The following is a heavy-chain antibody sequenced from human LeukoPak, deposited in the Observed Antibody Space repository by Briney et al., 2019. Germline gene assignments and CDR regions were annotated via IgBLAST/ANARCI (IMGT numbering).Heavy chain of an antibody. Sequence: GGSLRLSCAASGFTFSSYWMHWVRQAPGKGLVWVSRINSDGTGRSHADSVMGRFTISRDNAKSTLYLQMTSLRAEDTAVYYCATPVLYYYGSGSSDYWGQGTLVTVSS. CDR2: INSDGTGR. V-gene: IGHV3-74*01. D-gene: IGHD3-10*01. CDR1: GFTFSSYW. CDR3: ATPVLYYYGSGSSDY. J-gene: IGHJ4*02.